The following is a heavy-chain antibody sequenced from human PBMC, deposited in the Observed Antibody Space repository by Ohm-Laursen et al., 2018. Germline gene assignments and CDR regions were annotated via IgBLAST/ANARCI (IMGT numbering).Heavy chain of an antibody. CDR2: INHRGNT. D-gene: IGHD2-8*01. J-gene: IGHJ4*02. CDR1: SGSFGPYY. V-gene: IGHV4-34*01. Sequence: SDTLSLTWALYSGSFGPYYWSWIRQPPGKGLEWIGEINHRGNTNYSPSLKSRVTMSVDTSRNHFSLELSSMTAADTAVYYCGRHRQGMGLDFWGQGTLVTVSS. CDR3: GRHRQGMGLDF.